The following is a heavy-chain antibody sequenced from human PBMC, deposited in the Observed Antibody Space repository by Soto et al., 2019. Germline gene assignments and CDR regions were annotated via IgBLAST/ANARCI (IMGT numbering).Heavy chain of an antibody. D-gene: IGHD1-26*01. CDR2: IYFSGST. Sequence: PSETLSLTCTVSVGSISSGNFYWSWIRQPPGKGLEWIGYIYFSGSTSYSPSLKSRLTISLNTSNNQFSLKLTSVTAADLAVYYCAHDSHGGNTYFDLWGQGALVTVSS. CDR3: AHDSHGGNTYFDL. V-gene: IGHV4-30-4*01. CDR1: VGSISSGNFY. J-gene: IGHJ4*02.